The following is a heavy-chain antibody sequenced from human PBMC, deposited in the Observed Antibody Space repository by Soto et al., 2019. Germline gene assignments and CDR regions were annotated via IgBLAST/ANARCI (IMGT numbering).Heavy chain of an antibody. J-gene: IGHJ4*02. CDR1: GFTFSSYA. CDR3: SRDGGGYCSGGSCYYFDY. Sequence: PGGSLRLSCAASGFTFSSYAMHWVRQAPGKGLEWVAVISYDGSNKYYADSVKGRFTISRDNSKNTLYLQMNSLRAEDTAVYYCSRDGGGYCSGGSCYYFDYWGQGTLVTVSS. D-gene: IGHD2-15*01. CDR2: ISYDGSNK. V-gene: IGHV3-30-3*01.